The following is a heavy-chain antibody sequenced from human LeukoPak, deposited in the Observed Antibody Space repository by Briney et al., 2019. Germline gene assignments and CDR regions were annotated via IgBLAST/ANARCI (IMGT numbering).Heavy chain of an antibody. CDR3: ARAPYDILTGYSGYFDY. J-gene: IGHJ4*02. V-gene: IGHV3-21*01. CDR2: ISSSGSYI. Sequence: GGSLRLSCAASGFTFSTYTMVWVRQAPGKGLEWVSSISSSGSYIYSADSVKGRFTISRDNSKNSLYLQMNTLRAEDTAVYYCARAPYDILTGYSGYFDYWGQGTPVTVSS. CDR1: GFTFSTYT. D-gene: IGHD3-9*01.